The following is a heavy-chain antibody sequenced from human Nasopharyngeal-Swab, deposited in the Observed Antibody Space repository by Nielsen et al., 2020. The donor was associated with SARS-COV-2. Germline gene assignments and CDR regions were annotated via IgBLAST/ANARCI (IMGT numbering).Heavy chain of an antibody. Sequence: SETLSLTCTVSGGSISSSSYYWGWIRQPPGKGLEWIGSIYYSGSTYYNPSLKSRVTISVDTSKNQFSLKLSSVSAADTAVYYCARTGGSYFDYWGQGTLVTVSS. J-gene: IGHJ4*02. D-gene: IGHD1-26*01. V-gene: IGHV4-39*01. CDR1: GGSISSSSYY. CDR2: IYYSGST. CDR3: ARTGGSYFDY.